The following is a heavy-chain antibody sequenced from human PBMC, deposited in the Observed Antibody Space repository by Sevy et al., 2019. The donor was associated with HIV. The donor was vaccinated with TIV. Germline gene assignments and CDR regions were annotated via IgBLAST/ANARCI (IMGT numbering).Heavy chain of an antibody. CDR3: ARSPPVVVVPGXPXXFDX. CDR2: XNEXGIT. CDR1: DGSFSGYY. D-gene: IGHD2-2*01. Sequence: SETLSLTCAVHDGSFSGYYWXWIRXLPGKGLEWXXEXNEXGITYYNPSLKSRVAISVDTSKKQFSLKLNSVTAADTALYFCARSPPVVVVPGXPXXFDXWGQGTLVTVSS. V-gene: IGHV4-34*01. J-gene: IGHJ5*02.